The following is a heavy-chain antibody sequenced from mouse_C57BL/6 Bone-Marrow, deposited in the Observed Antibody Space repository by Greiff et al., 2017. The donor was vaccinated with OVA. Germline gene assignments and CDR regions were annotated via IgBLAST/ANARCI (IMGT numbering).Heavy chain of an antibody. CDR3: ARRGLYYDSSSYWYFDV. V-gene: IGHV1-18*01. CDR1: GYTFTDYN. D-gene: IGHD1-1*01. CDR2: INPNNGGT. J-gene: IGHJ1*03. Sequence: EVQLQQSGPELVKPGASVKIPCKASGYTFTDYNMDWVKQSHGKSLEWIGDINPNNGGTIYNQKFKGKATLTVDKSSSTAYMELRSLTSEDTAVYYCARRGLYYDSSSYWYFDVWGTGTTVTVSS.